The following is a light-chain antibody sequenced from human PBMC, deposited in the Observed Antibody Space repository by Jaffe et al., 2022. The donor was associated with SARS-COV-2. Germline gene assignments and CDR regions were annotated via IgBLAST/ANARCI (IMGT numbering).Light chain of an antibody. J-gene: IGLJ3*02. Sequence: QSALTQPPSASGSPGQSVTISCTGTSSDVGGYNYVSWYRQHPGKAPKLMIFEVSKRPSWVPDRFSGSKSGNTASLTVSGLQAEDEADYYCSSYAGSDNFVVFGGGTKLTVL. CDR2: EVS. CDR1: SSDVGGYNY. CDR3: SSYAGSDNFVV. V-gene: IGLV2-8*01.